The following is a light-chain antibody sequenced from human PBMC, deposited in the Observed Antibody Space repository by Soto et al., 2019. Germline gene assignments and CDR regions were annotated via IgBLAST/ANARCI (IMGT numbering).Light chain of an antibody. CDR2: WAS. J-gene: IGKJ3*01. CDR1: QNVLYSSNNKNY. V-gene: IGKV4-1*01. CDR3: QQYYTTPVT. Sequence: DIVMTQSPDSLAVSLGERATINCKSSQNVLYSSNNKNYLAWYQQKPGQPPKLLIYWASTRESGVPDRFSGSGSATDFSLNISSLQAEDVALYYCQQYYTTPVTFGPGTKVDIK.